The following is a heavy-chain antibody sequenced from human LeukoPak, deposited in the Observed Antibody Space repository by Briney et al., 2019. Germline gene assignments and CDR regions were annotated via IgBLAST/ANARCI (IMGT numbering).Heavy chain of an antibody. CDR3: ASSSGHLDY. Sequence: GGSLRLSCAASGFTFSNYAMSWVRQAPGKGLEWVSALSGSGGSTYYADSVKGRFTISRDNAKNSLYLQMNSLRAEDTAVYYCASSSGHLDYWGQGTLVTVSS. D-gene: IGHD6-19*01. J-gene: IGHJ4*02. V-gene: IGHV3-23*01. CDR2: LSGSGGST. CDR1: GFTFSNYA.